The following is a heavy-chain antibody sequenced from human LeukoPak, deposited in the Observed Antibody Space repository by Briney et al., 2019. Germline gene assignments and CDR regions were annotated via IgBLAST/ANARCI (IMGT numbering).Heavy chain of an antibody. D-gene: IGHD1-14*01. V-gene: IGHV4-38-2*02. CDR3: ARDRVGISFDY. J-gene: IGHJ4*02. CDR2: IYHSGST. CDR1: GYSISSGSY. Sequence: SETLSLTCAVSGYSISSGSYWGWIRQPPGKGLEWIGSIYHSGSTYYNPSLKSRVTISVDTSKNQFSLKLSSVTAADTAVYYCARDRVGISFDYWGQGTLVTVSS.